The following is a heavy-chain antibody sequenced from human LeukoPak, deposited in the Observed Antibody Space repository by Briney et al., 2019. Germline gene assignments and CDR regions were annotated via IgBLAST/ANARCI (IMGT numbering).Heavy chain of an antibody. CDR3: ARDIAVARTVPLN. J-gene: IGHJ4*02. CDR1: GFTFSSYA. V-gene: IGHV3-23*01. CDR2: ISGSGGGT. D-gene: IGHD6-19*01. Sequence: PGGSLRLSCAASGFTFSSYAMSWVRQAPGKGLEWVSAISGSGGGTYYADSVKGRFTISRDNSKNTLYLQMNSLRAEDTAVYYCARDIAVARTVPLNWGQGTLVTVSS.